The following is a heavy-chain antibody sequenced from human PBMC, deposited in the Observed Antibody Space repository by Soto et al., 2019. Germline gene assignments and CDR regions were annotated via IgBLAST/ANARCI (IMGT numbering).Heavy chain of an antibody. V-gene: IGHV3-48*02. Sequence: PGGSLRLSCAASGFTFSSYSMNWVRQAPGKGLEWVSYISSSSSTIYYADSVKGRFTISRDNAKNSLYLQMNSLRDEDTAVYYCASLLDILTGYYSPSGAYYYYGMDVWGQGTTVTVSS. CDR1: GFTFSSYS. CDR2: ISSSSSTI. CDR3: ASLLDILTGYYSPSGAYYYYGMDV. D-gene: IGHD3-9*01. J-gene: IGHJ6*02.